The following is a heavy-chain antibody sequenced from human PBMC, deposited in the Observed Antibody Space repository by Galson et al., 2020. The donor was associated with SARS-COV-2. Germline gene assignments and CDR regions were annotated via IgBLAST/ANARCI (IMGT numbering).Heavy chain of an antibody. D-gene: IGHD6-19*01. V-gene: IGHV3-7*01. CDR2: IKQDGSEK. Sequence: GGSLRLSCAASGFTFSSYWMSWVRQAPGKGLEWVANIKQDGSEKYYVDSVKGRFTISRDNAKNSLYLQMNSLRAEDTAVYYCARDSLAVAGTHYYYGMDVWGQGTTVTVSS. CDR3: ARDSLAVAGTHYYYGMDV. J-gene: IGHJ6*02. CDR1: GFTFSSYW.